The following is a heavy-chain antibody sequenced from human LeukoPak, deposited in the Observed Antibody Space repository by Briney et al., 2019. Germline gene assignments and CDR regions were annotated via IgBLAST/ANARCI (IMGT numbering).Heavy chain of an antibody. Sequence: SETLSLTCSVSGGSISSYYWSWIRQSPGKGLEWIGYIYHTGSTSYSPSLKSRVTISADTSQNQFSLKLSSVTAADTAVYYCASRKLGNDYWGQGTLVTVSS. CDR3: ASRKLGNDY. CDR1: GGSISSYY. D-gene: IGHD7-27*01. CDR2: IYHTGST. J-gene: IGHJ4*02. V-gene: IGHV4-59*01.